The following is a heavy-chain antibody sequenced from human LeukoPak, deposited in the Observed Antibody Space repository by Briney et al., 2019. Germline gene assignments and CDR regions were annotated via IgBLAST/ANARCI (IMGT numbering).Heavy chain of an antibody. CDR3: ATDVWTAMVTARDY. D-gene: IGHD5-18*01. CDR2: ISGSGGGT. V-gene: IGHV3-23*01. Sequence: PGGSLRLSCAASGFTFSSYAMSWVRQAPGKGLEWVSVISGSGGGTYYADSVKGRFTISRDNSKNTLYLQMNSLRAEDTAVYYCATDVWTAMVTARDYWGQGTLVTVSS. J-gene: IGHJ4*02. CDR1: GFTFSSYA.